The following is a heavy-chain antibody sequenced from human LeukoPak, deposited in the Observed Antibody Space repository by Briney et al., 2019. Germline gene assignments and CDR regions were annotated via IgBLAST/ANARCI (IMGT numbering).Heavy chain of an antibody. CDR3: ARDLSACTTNAKGY. CDR2: ISSSGNTI. CDR1: GFTFSDYY. V-gene: IGHV3-11*04. J-gene: IGHJ4*02. Sequence: KAGGSLTLSCAASGFTFSDYYMSWIRQAPGKGLEWVSYISSSGNTIYYADSAKGRFTISRDNAKNSLYLQMISLRAEDTAVYYCARDLSACTTNAKGYWGQGTLVTVSS. D-gene: IGHD1-1*01.